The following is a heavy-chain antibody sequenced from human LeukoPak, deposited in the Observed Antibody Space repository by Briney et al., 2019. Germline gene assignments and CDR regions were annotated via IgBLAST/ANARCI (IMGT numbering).Heavy chain of an antibody. Sequence: GGSLRLSCAVSGFTFSSNYMSWVRQAPGKGLEWVSVIHSGGTTYYADSVRGRFTIPRDNSKNTMYLQMNSLRAEDTAVYYCARERAQGYDNVWAFDIWGQGTMVTVSS. V-gene: IGHV3-53*01. D-gene: IGHD3-16*01. CDR2: IHSGGTT. CDR1: GFTFSSNY. J-gene: IGHJ3*02. CDR3: ARERAQGYDNVWAFDI.